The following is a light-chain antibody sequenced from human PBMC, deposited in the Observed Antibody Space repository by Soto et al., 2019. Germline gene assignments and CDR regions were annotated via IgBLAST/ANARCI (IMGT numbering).Light chain of an antibody. CDR3: QQYNSQPYYS. V-gene: IGKV1-5*03. J-gene: IGKJ2*03. CDR2: VAS. CDR1: QSIQSF. Sequence: DIQMTQFPSTLSASVGDQGTITCRASQSIQSFLAWYQQKPGKAPKLLIYVASRLDSGVPSRFSGSGSGTEFTLTINSLQPDDFAIYFCQQYNSQPYYSFGQGTKLEVK.